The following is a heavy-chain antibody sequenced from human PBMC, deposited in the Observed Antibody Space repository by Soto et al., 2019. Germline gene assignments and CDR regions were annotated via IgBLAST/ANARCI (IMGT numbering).Heavy chain of an antibody. J-gene: IGHJ6*02. CDR3: ARGGKYCTNGVCSFSGMDV. CDR1: GYTFTSYG. D-gene: IGHD2-8*01. Sequence: QVQLVQSGAEVKKPGASVKVSCKASGYTFTSYGISWVRQAPGQGLEWMGWISAYNGNTNYAQKFQGRVTMTTDTATSTAYMELRSLRSDDTAVYYCARGGKYCTNGVCSFSGMDVWGQGTTVTVSS. V-gene: IGHV1-18*01. CDR2: ISAYNGNT.